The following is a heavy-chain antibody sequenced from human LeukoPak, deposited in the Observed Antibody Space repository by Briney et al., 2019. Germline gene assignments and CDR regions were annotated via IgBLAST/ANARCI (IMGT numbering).Heavy chain of an antibody. CDR3: ARGAHYYDPLTNWFDP. CDR1: GASISSYY. Sequence: SETLSLTCTVSGASISSYYWSWIRQPPGKGLEWIGHIYDSGSTNYNPSLKSRVTISVDTSKNQFSLKLSSVTAADTAVYYCARGAHYYDPLTNWFDPWGQGTLVTVSS. D-gene: IGHD3-22*01. CDR2: IYDSGST. V-gene: IGHV4-59*01. J-gene: IGHJ5*02.